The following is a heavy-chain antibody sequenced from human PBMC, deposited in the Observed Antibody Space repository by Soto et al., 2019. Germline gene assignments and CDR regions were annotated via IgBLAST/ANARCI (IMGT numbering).Heavy chain of an antibody. V-gene: IGHV3-15*01. CDR2: IKSKTDGGTT. Sequence: GGSLRLSCAASGFTFSNAWMSWVRQAPGKGLEWVGRIKSKTDGGTTDYAAPVKGRFTISRDDSKNTLYLQMNSLKTEDTAVYYCTTDLVPSGPTIFGVVIISPYIDYWGQGTLVTVSS. CDR1: GFTFSNAW. J-gene: IGHJ4*02. D-gene: IGHD3-3*01. CDR3: TTDLVPSGPTIFGVVIISPYIDY.